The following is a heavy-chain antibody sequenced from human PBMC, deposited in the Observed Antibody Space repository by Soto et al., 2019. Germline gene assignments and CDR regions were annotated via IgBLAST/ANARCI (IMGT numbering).Heavy chain of an antibody. Sequence: EIQLWESGGGLAQPGGSLRLSCSASGFKLINYAMSWVRQAPGKGLQWVAGIRGSGGVTYYEDSVKGRFTISRDNSKNTLYLQLNTLRAEDAAVYYCAKGDAVATIDYWGQGALVSVSS. J-gene: IGHJ4*02. CDR1: GFKLINYA. CDR3: AKGDAVATIDY. CDR2: IRGSGGVT. D-gene: IGHD6-19*01. V-gene: IGHV3-23*01.